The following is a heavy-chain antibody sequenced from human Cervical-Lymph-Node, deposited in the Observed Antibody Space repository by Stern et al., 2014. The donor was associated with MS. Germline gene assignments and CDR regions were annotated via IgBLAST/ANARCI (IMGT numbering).Heavy chain of an antibody. J-gene: IGHJ4*02. CDR2: IYYSGRT. D-gene: IGHD2-21*01. V-gene: IGHV4-59*01. CDR3: ARDVSPLFF. Sequence: QLQLQESGPGLVKPSETLSLTCTVSGDSMRNYYWSWIRQPPGKGLEWIGNIYYSGRTNYTPSLKSRVTLALDTSKNQFSLMLNSVTAADTAVYYCARDVSPLFFWGQGTRVTVSS. CDR1: GDSMRNYY.